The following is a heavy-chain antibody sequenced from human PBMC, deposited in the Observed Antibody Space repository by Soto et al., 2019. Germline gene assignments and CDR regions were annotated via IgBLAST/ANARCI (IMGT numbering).Heavy chain of an antibody. CDR1: GFDLSNYN. V-gene: IGHV3-48*02. Sequence: GXSLRLSCAGSGFDLSNYNMDWFRQAPVKGLEWISYISNTARTIFYADSVKGRFTISRDNARNSLFLQMNSLRDEDTAVYYCARDGSRGYDMDVWGQGTTVTVSS. CDR2: ISNTARTI. CDR3: ARDGSRGYDMDV. D-gene: IGHD1-1*01. J-gene: IGHJ6*02.